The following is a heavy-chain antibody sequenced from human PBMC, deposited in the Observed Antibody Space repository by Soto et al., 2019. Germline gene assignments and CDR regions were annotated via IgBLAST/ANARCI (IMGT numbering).Heavy chain of an antibody. CDR2: INTAKDNT. CDR1: GYTFTSYA. D-gene: IGHD6-13*01. V-gene: IGHV1-3*04. CDR3: ARGSSWSYFDY. Sequence: GASVKVSCKASGYTFTSYAIHWVRQAPGQRLEWMGWINTAKDNTKYSQKFQGRVTITRDTSASIVYMELSSLRSEDTAVYYCARGSSWSYFDYWGQGTLVTVSS. J-gene: IGHJ4*02.